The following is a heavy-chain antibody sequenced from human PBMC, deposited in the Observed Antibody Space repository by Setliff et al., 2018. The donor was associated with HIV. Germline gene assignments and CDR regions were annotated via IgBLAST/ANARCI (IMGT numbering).Heavy chain of an antibody. V-gene: IGHV1-8*01. CDR3: ASGKWVRGVIITGGLDV. CDR2: MNPNSGCT. CDR1: GHTFSNYD. D-gene: IGHD3-10*01. Sequence: GASVKVSCKASGHTFSNYDVIWVRRATGQGLEWMGWMNPNSGCTGYAQKFQGRVIMTRDTSISTAYMELSSLTSADTAVYYCASGKWVRGVIITGGLDVWGKGTTVTVSS. J-gene: IGHJ6*04.